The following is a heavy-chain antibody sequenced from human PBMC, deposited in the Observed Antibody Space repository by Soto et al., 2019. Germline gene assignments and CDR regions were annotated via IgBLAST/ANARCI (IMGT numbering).Heavy chain of an antibody. D-gene: IGHD1-7*01. CDR2: IKSKLRDGET. CDR3: CGDGANYGSFDD. J-gene: IGHJ4*02. Sequence: PGGSLSLSCAASGFRFSDAWMTWVRQVPGRGLEWVGRIKSKLRDGETDYAAAVKGRFTISRDDSMSTLYLHMHSLTADDTSVYYCCGDGANYGSFDDWGQGAMVTVSS. V-gene: IGHV3-15*01. CDR1: GFRFSDAW.